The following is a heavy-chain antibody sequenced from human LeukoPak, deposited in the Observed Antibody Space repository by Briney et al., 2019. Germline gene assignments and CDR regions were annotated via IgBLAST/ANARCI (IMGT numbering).Heavy chain of an antibody. V-gene: IGHV4-39*01. CDR2: IYYSGST. CDR1: GGSISSSTYH. D-gene: IGHD6-19*01. CDR3: ARRTYTSGWYAYDY. J-gene: IGHJ4*02. Sequence: SETLSLTCSVPGGSISSSTYHWGWIRQPPGKGLEWIGSIYYSGSTYYNPSLKSRVTISADTSKNQFSLKLSSVTAADTAVYYCARRTYTSGWYAYDYWGQGNLVTVSS.